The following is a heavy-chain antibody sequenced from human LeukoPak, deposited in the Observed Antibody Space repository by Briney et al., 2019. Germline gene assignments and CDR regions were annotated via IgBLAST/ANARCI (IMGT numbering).Heavy chain of an antibody. CDR2: INHSGST. J-gene: IGHJ5*02. CDR3: ARGGVYYYGSGSHNWFDP. D-gene: IGHD3-10*01. V-gene: IGHV4-34*01. CDR1: GGSFSGYY. Sequence: SETLSLTCAVYGGSFSGYYWSWIRQPPGKGLEWIGEINHSGSTNYNPSLKSRVTISVDTSKNQFSLKLSSVTAADTAVYYCARGGVYYYGSGSHNWFDPWSQGTLVTVSS.